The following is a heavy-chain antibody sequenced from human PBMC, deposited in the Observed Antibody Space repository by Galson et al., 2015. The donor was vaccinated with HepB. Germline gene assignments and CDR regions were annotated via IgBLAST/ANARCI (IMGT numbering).Heavy chain of an antibody. J-gene: IGHJ5*02. CDR1: GGTFSSYA. CDR2: IIPIFGTA. V-gene: IGHV1-69*13. CDR3: ARESPEGHWFDP. Sequence: SVKVSCKASGGTFSSYAISWVRQAPGQGLEWMGGIIPIFGTANYAQKFQGRDKITAEESASTAYMELSSLRSEDTAVYYCARESPEGHWFDPWGQGTLVTVSS.